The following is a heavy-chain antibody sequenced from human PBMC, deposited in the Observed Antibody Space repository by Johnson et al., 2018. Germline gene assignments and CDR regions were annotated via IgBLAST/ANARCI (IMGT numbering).Heavy chain of an antibody. Sequence: VQLQESGGGLVQPGGSLRLSCAASGFTFSNYPMAWVRQTPGKGLQWVSAISTSGGGTFYADSVKGRFTISRDNSRNTLYLLMISLIAEDTAIYYCAGEGYWSIFDHWGQGTLVTVSS. D-gene: IGHD6-13*01. V-gene: IGHV3-23*01. CDR3: AGEGYWSIFDH. CDR1: GFTFSNYP. J-gene: IGHJ4*02. CDR2: ISTSGGGT.